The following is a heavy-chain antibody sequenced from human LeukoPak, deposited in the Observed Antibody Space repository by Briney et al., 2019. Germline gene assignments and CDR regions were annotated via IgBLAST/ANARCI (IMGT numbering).Heavy chain of an antibody. CDR2: IYYSGST. D-gene: IGHD1-14*01. Sequence: SETLSLTCTVSGGSISSGGYYWSWIRQHPGKGLEWIGYIYYSGSTYYNPSLKSRVTISVDTSKNQFSLKLSSVTAADTAVYYYAREENGQPHPGYYGMDVWGQGTTVTVSS. V-gene: IGHV4-31*03. J-gene: IGHJ6*02. CDR3: AREENGQPHPGYYGMDV. CDR1: GGSISSGGYY.